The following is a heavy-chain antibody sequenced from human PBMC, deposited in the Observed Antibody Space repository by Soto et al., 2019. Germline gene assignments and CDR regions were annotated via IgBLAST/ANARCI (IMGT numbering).Heavy chain of an antibody. CDR2: IKQDRSEE. CDR3: ARDFGGTIFAVVYSYGMDV. J-gene: IGHJ6*02. CDR1: GFTFSSYW. D-gene: IGHD3-3*01. V-gene: IGHV3-7*01. Sequence: PGGSLRLSCAASGFTFSSYWMSWVRQAPGKGLEWVANIKQDRSEEYYVDSVKGRFTISRDNAKSSLYLQMNSLRAEDTAVYYCARDFGGTIFAVVYSYGMDVCGQGTTVTVSS.